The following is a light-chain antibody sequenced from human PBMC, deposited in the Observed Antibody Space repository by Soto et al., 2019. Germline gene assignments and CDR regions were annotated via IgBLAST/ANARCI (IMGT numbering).Light chain of an antibody. CDR1: SSDVGGYNY. V-gene: IGLV2-8*01. J-gene: IGLJ1*01. CDR3: SSYGGSNNLV. Sequence: QSVLTQPPSASGSPGQSVTIFCAGTSSDVGGYNYVSWFQQHPGKAPKLMSYEFTRRPSGVPDRFSGSKSGNTASLTVSGLQSEDEADYYCSSYGGSNNLVFGTGTKLTVL. CDR2: EFT.